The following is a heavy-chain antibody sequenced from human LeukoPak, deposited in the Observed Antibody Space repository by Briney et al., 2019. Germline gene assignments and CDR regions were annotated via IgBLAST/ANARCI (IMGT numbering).Heavy chain of an antibody. CDR3: ARELSVRGVIRYYGMDV. D-gene: IGHD3-10*01. Sequence: PGGSLRLSCAASGFTFSSYAMHWVRQAPGKGLEWVAVISYDGSNKYYTDSVKGRSTISRDNSKNTLYLQMNSLRAEDTAVYYCARELSVRGVIRYYGMDVWGKGTTVTVSS. CDR1: GFTFSSYA. V-gene: IGHV3-30*04. J-gene: IGHJ6*04. CDR2: ISYDGSNK.